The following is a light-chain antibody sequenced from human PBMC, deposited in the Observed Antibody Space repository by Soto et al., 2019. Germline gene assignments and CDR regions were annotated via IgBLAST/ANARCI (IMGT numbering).Light chain of an antibody. CDR2: DAS. CDR3: QQYSSFKT. CDR1: QSISRG. J-gene: IGKJ1*01. Sequence: DIQMTQAPSTLSASVGDRVTITCRAGQSISRGLAWYQQKPGKAPKVLIYDASSLESGVPSRFSGSGSGTEITLTISSQPPDNFATYYCQQYSSFKTFGQGTRVEI. V-gene: IGKV1-5*01.